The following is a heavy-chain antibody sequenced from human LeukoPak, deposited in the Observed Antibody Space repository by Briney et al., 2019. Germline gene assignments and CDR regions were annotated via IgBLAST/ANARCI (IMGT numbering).Heavy chain of an antibody. Sequence: PGGSLRPSCTASGFSFSDHYMDWVRQAPGKGLEWVGRSRNKAQSYTTEFAASVKGRFTISRDDSKNALFLQMNSLKTEDTAVYYCARAAAGLFNYYFDYWGQGTLVTVSS. CDR3: ARAAAGLFNYYFDY. D-gene: IGHD6-13*01. V-gene: IGHV3-72*01. J-gene: IGHJ4*02. CDR2: SRNKAQSYTT. CDR1: GFSFSDHY.